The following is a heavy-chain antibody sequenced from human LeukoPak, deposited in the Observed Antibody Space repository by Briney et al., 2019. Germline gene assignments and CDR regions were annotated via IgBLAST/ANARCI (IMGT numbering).Heavy chain of an antibody. CDR2: MNTKSGNT. CDR1: GYTFSRYD. CDR3: ARVDGSPDY. D-gene: IGHD2-15*01. J-gene: IGHJ4*02. V-gene: IGHV1-8*03. Sequence: ASVKVSCKASGYTFSRYDINWVRQATGQGLEWMGWMNTKSGNTGHAQKFQGRLTITRDTSISTVYMELNSLRSGDTAVYFCARVDGSPDYWGQGTLVTVSS.